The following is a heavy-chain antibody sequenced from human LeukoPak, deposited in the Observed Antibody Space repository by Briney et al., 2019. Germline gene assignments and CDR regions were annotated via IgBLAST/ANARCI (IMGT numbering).Heavy chain of an antibody. CDR3: ARDSREDYYDSSGYGFDY. D-gene: IGHD3-22*01. Sequence: PSETLSLTCTVSGGSISSSSYYWGWIRQPPGKGLEWIGSIYYSGSTYYNPSLKSRVTISVDTSKNQFSLKLSSVTAADTAVYYCARDSREDYYDSSGYGFDYWGQGTLVTVS. CDR2: IYYSGST. V-gene: IGHV4-39*07. J-gene: IGHJ4*02. CDR1: GGSISSSSYY.